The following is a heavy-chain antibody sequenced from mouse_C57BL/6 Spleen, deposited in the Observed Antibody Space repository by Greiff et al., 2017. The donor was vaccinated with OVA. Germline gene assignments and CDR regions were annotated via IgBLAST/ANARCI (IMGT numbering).Heavy chain of an antibody. CDR1: GYAFSSSW. CDR3: AKVYYDYDPHYFDY. V-gene: IGHV1-82*01. D-gene: IGHD2-4*01. CDR2: IYPGDGDT. J-gene: IGHJ2*01. Sequence: QVQLKESGPELVKPGASVKISCKASGYAFSSSWMNWVKQRPGKGLEWIGRIYPGDGDTNYNGKFKGKATLTADKSSSTAYMQLSSLTSEDSAVYFCAKVYYDYDPHYFDYWGQGTTLTVSS.